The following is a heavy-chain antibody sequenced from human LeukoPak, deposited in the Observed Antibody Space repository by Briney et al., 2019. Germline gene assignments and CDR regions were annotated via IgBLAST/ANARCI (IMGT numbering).Heavy chain of an antibody. J-gene: IGHJ4*02. V-gene: IGHV4-59*01. CDR3: ARGAMATDDY. CDR2: IYYSGST. CDR1: GGSISRYY. Sequence: PSETLSLTCTVSGGSISRYYWSWIRQPPGKGLEWIGYIYYSGSTNYNPSLKSRVTISVDTSKNQFSLKLSSVTAADTAVYYCARGAMATDDYWGQGTLVTVSS. D-gene: IGHD5-24*01.